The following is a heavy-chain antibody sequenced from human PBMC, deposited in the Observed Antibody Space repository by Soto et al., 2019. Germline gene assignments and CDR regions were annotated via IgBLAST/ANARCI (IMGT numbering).Heavy chain of an antibody. Sequence: QVQLQESGPGLVKPSETLSLTCTVSGDSVSSSSYYWSWIRQPPGNGLQWIGYIYYTGSTYYNPSLKSRVTISVDTSKNQFSLKLSSVTSADTAVYYCATSGPEVAPLWGQGTLVTVSS. V-gene: IGHV4-61*01. CDR1: GDSVSSSSYY. CDR3: ATSGPEVAPL. J-gene: IGHJ4*02. CDR2: IYYTGST. D-gene: IGHD5-12*01.